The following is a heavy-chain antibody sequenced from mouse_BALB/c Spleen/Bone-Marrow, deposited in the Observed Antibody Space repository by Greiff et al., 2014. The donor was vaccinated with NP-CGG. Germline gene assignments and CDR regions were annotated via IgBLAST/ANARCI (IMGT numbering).Heavy chain of an antibody. J-gene: IGHJ2*01. Sequence: VKLMESGAELVRPGASVKLPCKASGYTFTSYWINWVKQRPGQGLEWIGNIYPSDNYTNYNQKFKDKATLTVDKSSSTAYMQLSSSTAEDSAVYYCTRTYEYFDYWGQGTTLTVSS. CDR2: IYPSDNYT. CDR3: TRTYEYFDY. CDR1: GYTFTSYW. V-gene: IGHV1-69*02. D-gene: IGHD2-3*01.